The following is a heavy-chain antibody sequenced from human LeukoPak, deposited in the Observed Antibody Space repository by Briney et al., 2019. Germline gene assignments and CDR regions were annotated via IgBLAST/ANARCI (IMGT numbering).Heavy chain of an antibody. CDR2: FDPEEGET. J-gene: IGHJ4*02. Sequence: GASVKVSCKVSGYTLTELSMHWVRQAPGKGLEWMGGFDPEEGETIYAQKFQGRVTMTEDTSTDTAYMELSSLRSEDTAVYYCATSRGSGSYYNPSLYYFDYWGQGTLVTVSS. CDR1: GYTLTELS. V-gene: IGHV1-24*01. CDR3: ATSRGSGSYYNPSLYYFDY. D-gene: IGHD3-10*01.